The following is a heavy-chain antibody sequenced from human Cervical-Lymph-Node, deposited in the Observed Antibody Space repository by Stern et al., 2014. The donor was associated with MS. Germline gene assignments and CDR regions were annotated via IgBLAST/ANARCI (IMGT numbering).Heavy chain of an antibody. J-gene: IGHJ4*02. V-gene: IGHV4-59*01. CDR3: ARVTGDYETDY. CDR1: GDSISSYH. CDR2: IYYSGST. D-gene: IGHD4-17*01. Sequence: QVQLQESGPGLVKPSETLALTCTVSGDSISSYHWSWIRQPPGKGLEVIRYIYYSGSTSDNPTLKSRVTISADMSQNQFSLKLSSVTAADTAVYYCARVTGDYETDYWGQGILVTVSS.